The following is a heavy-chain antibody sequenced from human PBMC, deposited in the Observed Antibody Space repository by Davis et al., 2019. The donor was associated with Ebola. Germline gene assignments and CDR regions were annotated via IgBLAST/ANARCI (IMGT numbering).Heavy chain of an antibody. J-gene: IGHJ4*02. CDR2: VRSHGSDD. V-gene: IGHV3-30*02. CDR3: ARDSDDYSFDY. CDR1: GFTFNIFD. Sequence: GGSLRLSCAASGFTFNIFDMYWVRQAPGRGLEWVAFVRSHGSDDHYADSVKGRFTISRDNSKNTLYLQMNSLRPEDTAVYYCARDSDDYSFDYWGQGTLVTVSS. D-gene: IGHD4-11*01.